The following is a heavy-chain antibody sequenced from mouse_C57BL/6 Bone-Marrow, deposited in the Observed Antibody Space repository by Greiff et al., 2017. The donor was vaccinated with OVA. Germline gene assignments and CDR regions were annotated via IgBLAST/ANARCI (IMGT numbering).Heavy chain of an antibody. Sequence: VQLQQSGAELVKPGASVKMSCKASGYTFTSYWITWVKQRPGQGLEWIGDIYPGSGSTNYNEKFKSKATLTVDTSSSTAYMQLSSLTSEDSAVYYCARGAPYGRTFAYWGQGTLVTVSA. J-gene: IGHJ3*01. V-gene: IGHV1-55*01. CDR1: GYTFTSYW. CDR2: IYPGSGST. D-gene: IGHD1-1*02. CDR3: ARGAPYGRTFAY.